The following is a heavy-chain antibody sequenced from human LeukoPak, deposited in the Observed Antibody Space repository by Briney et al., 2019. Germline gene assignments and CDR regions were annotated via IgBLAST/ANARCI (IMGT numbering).Heavy chain of an antibody. CDR3: ARDTSGGPYFDY. Sequence: ASVKVSCKASGYTFTSYGISWVRQAPGQGLEWVGWIRAYNRDTNYAQKVQGRVTMTTDTSTTTAYMEMRRTLPGDTAVYYCARDTSGGPYFDYWGQGTLVTVAS. D-gene: IGHD4-23*01. CDR1: GYTFTSYG. J-gene: IGHJ4*02. CDR2: IRAYNRDT. V-gene: IGHV1-18*01.